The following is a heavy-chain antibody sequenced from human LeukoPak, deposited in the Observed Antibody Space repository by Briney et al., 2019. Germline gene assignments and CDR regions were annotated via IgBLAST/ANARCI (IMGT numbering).Heavy chain of an antibody. V-gene: IGHV3-7*01. Sequence: GGSLRLSCAASGFTFSTYWMSWVRQAPGKGLEWVANIKQDGSKTYYVNSVRGRFTISRDNAKNSLYLQMNSLRAEDTALYYCARDRHTYTSSLDPEIFDYWGQGTLVTVSS. CDR3: ARDRHTYTSSLDPEIFDY. CDR1: GFTFSTYW. D-gene: IGHD6-6*01. CDR2: IKQDGSKT. J-gene: IGHJ4*02.